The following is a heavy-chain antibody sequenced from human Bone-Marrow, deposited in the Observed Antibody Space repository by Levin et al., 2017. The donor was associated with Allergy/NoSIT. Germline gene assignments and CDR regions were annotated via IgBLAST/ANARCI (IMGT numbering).Heavy chain of an antibody. CDR1: GFTFRNYE. CDR3: ARGGRLEPDPYDYYGMDV. J-gene: IGHJ6*02. CDR2: ISSSGSTI. V-gene: IGHV3-48*03. D-gene: IGHD1-1*01. Sequence: GESLKISCGVSGFTFRNYEMNWVRQAPGKGLEWVAYISSSGSTIYYGDSVRGRFTISRDNVKNSLYLHMQTVRAEDTAIYYCARGGRLEPDPYDYYGMDVWGHGTTVTVSS.